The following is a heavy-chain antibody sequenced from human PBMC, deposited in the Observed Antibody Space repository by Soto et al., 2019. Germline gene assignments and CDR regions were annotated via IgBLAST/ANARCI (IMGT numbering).Heavy chain of an antibody. CDR2: IYYRGST. J-gene: IGHJ4*02. CDR3: ARLEGLATISYYFDF. D-gene: IGHD3-9*01. Sequence: SETLSLTCTVSGGSISSYYWSWIRQPPGKGLEWIGCIYYRGSTNYNPSLQTRVTISLDKSKNQFSLKLNSVTAADSAVYFCARLEGLATISYYFDFWGPGALVTVSS. V-gene: IGHV4-59*08. CDR1: GGSISSYY.